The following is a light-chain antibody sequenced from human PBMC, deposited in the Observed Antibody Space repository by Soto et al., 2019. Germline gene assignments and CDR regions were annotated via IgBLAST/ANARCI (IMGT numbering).Light chain of an antibody. CDR3: QQVNSYPYT. V-gene: IGKV1-9*01. Sequence: IQLTQSPSSLSASVGDRVTITCRASQGISSYLAWYQQKPGKAPKLLIYAASTLQGGVPSRFSGSGSGTDFTLAISSLQPEDFATYYCQQVNSYPYTFGQGTNVDIK. CDR1: QGISSY. CDR2: AAS. J-gene: IGKJ2*01.